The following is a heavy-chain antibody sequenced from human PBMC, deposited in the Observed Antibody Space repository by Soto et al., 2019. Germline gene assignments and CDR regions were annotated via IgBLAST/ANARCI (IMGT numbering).Heavy chain of an antibody. J-gene: IGHJ4*02. D-gene: IGHD1-1*01. CDR3: VEPGAYWTR. Sequence: PWGSLRLSCAASGFSFTNYGFHWVRQAPGKGLEWVSSITASGDSTYYADSVKGRFTISRDNSKNILYLQLNILRVDDTALYYCVEPGAYWTRWGQGTLVTVSS. CDR1: GFSFTNYG. V-gene: IGHV3-23*01. CDR2: ITASGDST.